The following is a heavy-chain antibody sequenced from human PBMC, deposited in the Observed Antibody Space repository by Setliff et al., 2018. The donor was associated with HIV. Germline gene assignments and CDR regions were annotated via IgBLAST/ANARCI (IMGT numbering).Heavy chain of an antibody. CDR3: ARLSYYYDSSGWTDVDY. D-gene: IGHD3-22*01. V-gene: IGHV5-51*01. CDR1: GYSFTSYW. Sequence: PGESLKISCKGSGYSFTSYWIGWVRQMPGKGLEWMGIIYPGDSDTRCSPSFQGQVTISADKSISTAYLQWSSLKASDTAMYYCARLSYYYDSSGWTDVDYWGQGTLVTVSS. CDR2: IYPGDSDT. J-gene: IGHJ4*02.